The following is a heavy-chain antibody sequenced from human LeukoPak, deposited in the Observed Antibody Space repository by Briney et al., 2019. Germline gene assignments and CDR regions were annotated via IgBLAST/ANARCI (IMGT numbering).Heavy chain of an antibody. CDR3: ARLDYFGSGLYYYMDV. V-gene: IGHV1-69*13. D-gene: IGHD3-10*01. CDR1: GYTFTGYY. J-gene: IGHJ6*03. Sequence: VASVKVSCKASGYTFTGYYMHWVRQAPGQGLEWMGGIIPFFGTANYAQKFQGRVTITADESTNTAYMELSSLRSEDTAVYYCARLDYFGSGLYYYMDVWGKGTTVTISS. CDR2: IIPFFGTA.